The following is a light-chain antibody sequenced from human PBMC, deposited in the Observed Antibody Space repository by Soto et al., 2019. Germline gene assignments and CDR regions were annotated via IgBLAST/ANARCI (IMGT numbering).Light chain of an antibody. CDR3: LQHKSYALT. V-gene: IGKV1-17*01. J-gene: IGKJ4*01. CDR1: QDIRKG. CDR2: AVS. Sequence: DIQMTQSPSSLSASVGDRVTITCRASQDIRKGLGWYQQKPEKAPKRLIYAVSSLQSGVPSRFSGSGSGTEFTLTISSLQPEDSATYYCLQHKSYALTCGGATKVEIK.